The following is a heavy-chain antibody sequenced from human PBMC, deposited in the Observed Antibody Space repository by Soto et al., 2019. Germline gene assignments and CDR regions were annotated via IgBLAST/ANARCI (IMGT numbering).Heavy chain of an antibody. CDR3: TRGPRASSGGTGAY. J-gene: IGHJ1*01. CDR2: IDYDGTTT. Sequence: EVQLVESGGGLVQPGGSLRLSCAASGFSFDSYWMHWVRQAPGQGPMWVSRIDYDGTTTNYADPVKGRFTISRDNAKSTIYLHRNSLRPEDTAVYYCTRGPRASSGGTGAYWGKGTLVTVSS. CDR1: GFSFDSYW. D-gene: IGHD2-2*01. V-gene: IGHV3-74*01.